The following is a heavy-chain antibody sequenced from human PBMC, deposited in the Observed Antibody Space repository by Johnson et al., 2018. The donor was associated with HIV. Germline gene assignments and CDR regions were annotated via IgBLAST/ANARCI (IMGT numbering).Heavy chain of an antibody. CDR3: AKDWAYSSSWYDEGLAFDI. V-gene: IGHV3-33*06. J-gene: IGHJ3*02. D-gene: IGHD6-13*01. CDR2: MWYDGSNK. CDR1: GFTFSTYG. Sequence: VQLVESGGGVVQPGRSLRLSCAASGFTFSTYGMHWVRQAPGKGLEWVAVMWYDGSNKYYADSVKGRFTISRDNSKNTLYLQMNSVRAEDTAVYYCAKDWAYSSSWYDEGLAFDIWGQGTMVTVSS.